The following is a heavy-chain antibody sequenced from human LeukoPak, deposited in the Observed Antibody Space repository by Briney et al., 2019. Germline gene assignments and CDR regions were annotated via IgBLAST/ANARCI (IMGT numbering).Heavy chain of an antibody. CDR2: INPSGGST. CDR3: ARDLAPSVVRGVMGY. D-gene: IGHD3-10*01. J-gene: IGHJ4*02. V-gene: IGHV1-46*01. CDR1: GYTFTSYY. Sequence: GASVKVSCKASGYTFTSYYMHWVRQAPGQGLEWMGIINPSGGSTSYAQKFQGRVTMTRDTSTSTVYMELSSLRSEDTAVYYCARDLAPSVVRGVMGYWGQGTLVTVSS.